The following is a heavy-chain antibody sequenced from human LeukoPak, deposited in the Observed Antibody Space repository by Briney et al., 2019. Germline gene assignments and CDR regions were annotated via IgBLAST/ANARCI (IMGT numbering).Heavy chain of an antibody. CDR2: ISGSGGNT. CDR1: GFTFSSYA. Sequence: PGGSLRLSCAASGFTFSSYAMNWVRQAPGKGLEWVPAISGSGGNTYYADSVKGRFTISRDNSKNTLFLQMNSLRAEDTAVYYCARYTSNVVGKRHYFDYWGQGTLVTVSS. D-gene: IGHD2-21*01. CDR3: ARYTSNVVGKRHYFDY. V-gene: IGHV3-23*01. J-gene: IGHJ4*02.